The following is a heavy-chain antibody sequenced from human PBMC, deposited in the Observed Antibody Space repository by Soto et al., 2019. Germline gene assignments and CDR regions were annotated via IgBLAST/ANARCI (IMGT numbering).Heavy chain of an antibody. CDR2: ISSSSSYI. Sequence: GGSLRLSCAASGFTFSSYSMNWVRQAPGKGLEWVSSISSSSSYIYYADSVKGRFTISRDNAKNSLYLQMNSLRAEDTAVYYCARDPVGATQQGLNYYYYYGMDVWGQGTTVTVSS. D-gene: IGHD1-26*01. V-gene: IGHV3-21*01. CDR1: GFTFSSYS. J-gene: IGHJ6*02. CDR3: ARDPVGATQQGLNYYYYYGMDV.